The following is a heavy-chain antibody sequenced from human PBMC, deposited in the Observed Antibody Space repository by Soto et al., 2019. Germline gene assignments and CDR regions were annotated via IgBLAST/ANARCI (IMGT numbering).Heavy chain of an antibody. V-gene: IGHV3-30-3*01. CDR3: AKEVEHAFDI. D-gene: IGHD2-15*01. J-gene: IGHJ3*02. CDR2: ISYDGSDK. CDR1: GFTFSSYA. Sequence: QAQLVESGGGVVQPGRSLRLSCAASGFTFSSYAMHWVRQAPGKGLEWVAVISYDGSDKYYADSVKGRFPISRDNPKNTLYLQMNSLRVEDTAVYYCAKEVEHAFDIWGQGTMVTVSS.